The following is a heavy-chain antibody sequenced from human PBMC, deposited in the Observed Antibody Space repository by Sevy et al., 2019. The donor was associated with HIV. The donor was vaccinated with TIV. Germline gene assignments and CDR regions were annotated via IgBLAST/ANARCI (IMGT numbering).Heavy chain of an antibody. CDR1: GFTFSSYS. J-gene: IGHJ4*02. D-gene: IGHD3-10*01. CDR2: VSGNSGAI. CDR3: ARDMGGSYTPLDY. Sequence: GGSLRLSCAASGFTFSSYSMNWVRQAPEKGLEWISFVSGNSGAINYADSVKGRFTISRNNAKNSLYLQRNSLRVDDTAVYYCARDMGGSYTPLDYWGQGTLVTVSS. V-gene: IGHV3-48*01.